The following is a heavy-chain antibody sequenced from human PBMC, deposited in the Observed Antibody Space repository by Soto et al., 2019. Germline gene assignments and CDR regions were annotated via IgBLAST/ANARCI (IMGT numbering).Heavy chain of an antibody. CDR3: ARAGQGASCSGGSCYLGASDI. V-gene: IGHV3-13*01. CDR1: GFNFSSYD. Sequence: EVQLVESGGGLVQPGGSLRLSCEASGFNFSSYDMHWVRQATGKGLEWVSVIGTAGDTFYTGSVKGRFTISRENGKNSFYLQMNSLRAGDTAVYYCARAGQGASCSGGSCYLGASDIWGQGTMVTVSS. J-gene: IGHJ3*02. CDR2: IGTAGDT. D-gene: IGHD2-15*01.